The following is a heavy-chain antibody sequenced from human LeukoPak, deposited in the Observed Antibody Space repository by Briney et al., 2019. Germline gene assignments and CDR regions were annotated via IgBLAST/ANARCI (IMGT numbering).Heavy chain of an antibody. CDR3: AEGPPTAGNFDY. CDR2: IIPIFGIA. J-gene: IGHJ4*02. D-gene: IGHD2-21*02. CDR1: GGTFSSYA. Sequence: GASVKVSCKASGGTFSSYAISWVRQAPGQGLEWMGRIIPIFGIANYAQKFQGRVTITADKSTSTAYMELSSLRSEDTAVYYCAEGPPTAGNFDYWGQGTLVTVSS. V-gene: IGHV1-69*04.